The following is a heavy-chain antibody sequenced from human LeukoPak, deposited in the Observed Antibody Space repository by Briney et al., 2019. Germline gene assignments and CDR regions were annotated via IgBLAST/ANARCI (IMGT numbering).Heavy chain of an antibody. Sequence: PSETLSLTCTVSGGSISSSSYYWGWIRQPPGKGLEWIGSIYYSGSTYYNPSLKSRVTISVDTSKNQFSLKLSSVTAADTAVYYCASGALDFWSGYYPNWFDPWGQGTLVTVSS. CDR2: IYYSGST. CDR3: ASGALDFWSGYYPNWFDP. CDR1: GGSISSSSYY. J-gene: IGHJ5*02. D-gene: IGHD3-3*01. V-gene: IGHV4-39*01.